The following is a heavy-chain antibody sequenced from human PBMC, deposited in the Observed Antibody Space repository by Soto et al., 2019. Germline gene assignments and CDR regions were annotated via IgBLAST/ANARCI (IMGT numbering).Heavy chain of an antibody. CDR1: GGPIHSNSYY. CDR2: LHYSGST. D-gene: IGHD2-2*01. CDR3: ARLRTTSWNWFDS. V-gene: IGHV4-39*01. Sequence: PSETLSLTCTVSGGPIHSNSYYWAWIRQSPGKGLEWIGTLHYSGSTYYNPSLMSRITISEDTSKHRLSLNLTSVTAADTAVYYCARLRTTSWNWFDSWGRGALVTVSS. J-gene: IGHJ5*01.